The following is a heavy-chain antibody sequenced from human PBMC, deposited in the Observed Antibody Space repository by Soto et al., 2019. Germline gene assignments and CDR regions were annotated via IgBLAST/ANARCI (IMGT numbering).Heavy chain of an antibody. Sequence: ASVKVSCKTSGYTFTNYDLHWVRQAPGQSLEWLGWINAANGNTLYSQRFQGRVTITRDTSARPTYMELSSLRSEDTSIYYCARDSSPVAIFATPHYKGLDVWGQGTTVTVSS. CDR3: ARDSSPVAIFATPHYKGLDV. D-gene: IGHD3-3*01. CDR2: INAANGNT. J-gene: IGHJ6*02. CDR1: GYTFTNYD. V-gene: IGHV1-3*01.